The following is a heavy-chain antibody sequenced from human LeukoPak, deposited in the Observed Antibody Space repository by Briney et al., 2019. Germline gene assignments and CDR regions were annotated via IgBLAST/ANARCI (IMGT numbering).Heavy chain of an antibody. CDR3: AREVYDFWSGYTARFDP. CDR2: ISSSSSTI. Sequence: GGSLRLSCAASGFTFSSYSMSWVRQAPGKGLEWVSYISSSSSTIYYADSVKGRFTISRDNAKNSLYLQMNSPRDEDTAVYYCAREVYDFWSGYTARFDPWGQGTLVTVSS. V-gene: IGHV3-48*02. J-gene: IGHJ5*02. CDR1: GFTFSSYS. D-gene: IGHD3-3*01.